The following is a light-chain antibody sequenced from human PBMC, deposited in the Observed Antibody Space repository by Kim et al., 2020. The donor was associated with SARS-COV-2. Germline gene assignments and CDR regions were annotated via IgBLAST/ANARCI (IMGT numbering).Light chain of an antibody. CDR2: DAS. CDR1: QSVSSH. Sequence: SPGERATLSCRASQSVSSHLAWYQQKPGQAPRLLIYDASNRATGIPARFSGSGSGTDFTLTISSLEPEDFAVYYCQQRSDWPPVTFGGGTKVDIK. V-gene: IGKV3-11*01. J-gene: IGKJ4*01. CDR3: QQRSDWPPVT.